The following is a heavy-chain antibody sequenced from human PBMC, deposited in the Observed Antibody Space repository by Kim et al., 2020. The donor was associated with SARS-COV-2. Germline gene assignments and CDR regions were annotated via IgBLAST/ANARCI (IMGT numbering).Heavy chain of an antibody. D-gene: IGHD2-2*01. J-gene: IGHJ6*02. CDR2: ISYDGSNK. Sequence: GGSLRLSCAASGFTFSSYAMHWVRQAPGKGLEWVAVISYDGSNKYYADSVKGRFTISRDNSKNTLYLQMNSLRAEDTAVYYCARADCSSTSCYGQTFGYYYYGMDVWGPGTTVTVSS. CDR1: GFTFSSYA. V-gene: IGHV3-30*04. CDR3: ARADCSSTSCYGQTFGYYYYGMDV.